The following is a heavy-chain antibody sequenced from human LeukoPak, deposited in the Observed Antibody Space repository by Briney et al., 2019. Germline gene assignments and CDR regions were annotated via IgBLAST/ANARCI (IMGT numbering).Heavy chain of an antibody. CDR3: ARGHLLNGWFKYYAFEI. V-gene: IGHV4-59*01. CDR2: IYYSGST. Sequence: SETLSLTCTVSGSSITNYYWSWIRQPPGKGLEWIGYIYYSGSTNYNPSLKSRVTISVDTSKNQFSLKLTSVTAADTAVYYCARGHLLNGWFKYYAFEIWGQGTMVTVSS. CDR1: GSSITNYY. D-gene: IGHD6-19*01. J-gene: IGHJ3*02.